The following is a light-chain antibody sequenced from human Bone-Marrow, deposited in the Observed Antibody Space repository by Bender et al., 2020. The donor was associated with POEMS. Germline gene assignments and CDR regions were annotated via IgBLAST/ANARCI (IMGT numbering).Light chain of an antibody. CDR2: DVS. J-gene: IGLJ2*01. CDR1: SSDVGGYNY. V-gene: IGLV2-14*01. CDR3: SSYAGPTSSVV. Sequence: QSALTQPASVSGSPGQSITISCTGTSSDVGGYNYVSWYQQHPGKAPKLMIYDVSNRPSGVSNRFSGSKSDNTASLTISGLQAEDEADYYCSSYAGPTSSVVFGGGTTLTVL.